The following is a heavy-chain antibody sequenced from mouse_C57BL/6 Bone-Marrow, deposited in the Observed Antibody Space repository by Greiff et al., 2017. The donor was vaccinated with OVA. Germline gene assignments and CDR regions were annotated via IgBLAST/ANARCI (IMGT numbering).Heavy chain of an antibody. CDR3: ARIYYYGSSANYFDY. V-gene: IGHV1-26*01. CDR1: GYTFTDYY. CDR2: INPNNGGT. J-gene: IGHJ2*01. Sequence: EVQLQQSGPELVKPGASVKISCKASGYTFTDYYMNWVKQSHGKSLEWIGDINPNNGGTSYNQKFKGKATLPVDKSSSTAYMELRRLTSEDSAVYYCARIYYYGSSANYFDYWGQGTTLTVSS. D-gene: IGHD1-1*01.